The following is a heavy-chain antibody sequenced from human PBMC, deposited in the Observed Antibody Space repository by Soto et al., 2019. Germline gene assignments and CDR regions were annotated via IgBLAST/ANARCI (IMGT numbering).Heavy chain of an antibody. CDR2: ISYDGSNK. CDR1: GFTFSSYA. CDR3: ARDHNWNFDY. J-gene: IGHJ4*02. Sequence: PGGSLRLSCAASGFTFSSYAMHWVRQAPGKGLEWVAVISYDGSNKYYADSVKGRFTISRDNSKNTLHLQMNSLRAEDTAVYYCARDHNWNFDYWGQGTLVTVSS. V-gene: IGHV3-30-3*01. D-gene: IGHD1-1*01.